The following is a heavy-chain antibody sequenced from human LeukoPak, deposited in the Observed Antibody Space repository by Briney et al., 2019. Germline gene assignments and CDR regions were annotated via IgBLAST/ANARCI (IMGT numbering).Heavy chain of an antibody. CDR1: GFTISSYA. D-gene: IGHD4-11*01. Sequence: GGSLRLSFSSSGFTISSYAMSLVRQAPGKGLEWVSAISGSGGSTYYADSVKGRFTISRDNSKNTLYLQMNSLRAEDTAVYYCAKVPYSYYLSSEYYLDYWGQGTLVTVSS. CDR2: ISGSGGST. J-gene: IGHJ4*02. CDR3: AKVPYSYYLSSEYYLDY. V-gene: IGHV3-23*01.